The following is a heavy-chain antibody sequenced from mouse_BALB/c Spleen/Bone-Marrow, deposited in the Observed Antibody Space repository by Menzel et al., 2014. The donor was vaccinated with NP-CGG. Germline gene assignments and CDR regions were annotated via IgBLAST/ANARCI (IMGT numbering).Heavy chain of an antibody. V-gene: IGHV4-1*02. CDR2: INPDSSMI. Sequence: DVKLQESGGGLVQPGGSLKLSCAASGFDFSRYWMSWVRQAPGKGLEWIGEINPDSSMINYTPSLKDKFIISRDNAKNTLYLQMSKVRSEDTALYYCARLGYYGLFAYWGQGTLVTVSA. CDR1: GFDFSRYW. J-gene: IGHJ3*01. D-gene: IGHD1-2*01. CDR3: ARLGYYGLFAY.